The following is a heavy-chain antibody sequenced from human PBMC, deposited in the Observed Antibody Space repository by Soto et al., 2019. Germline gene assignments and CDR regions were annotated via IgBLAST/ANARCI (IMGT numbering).Heavy chain of an antibody. J-gene: IGHJ3*02. Sequence: SETLSLTCTVSGGSISSSSYYWGWIRQPPGKGLEWIGSIYYSGSTYYNPSLKSRVTISVDTSKNQFSLKLSSVTAADTAVYYCAIFVSGSYYGGGGGFGAFDIWGKGTMVTVS. CDR3: AIFVSGSYYGGGGGFGAFDI. V-gene: IGHV4-39*01. D-gene: IGHD3-10*01. CDR1: GGSISSSSYY. CDR2: IYYSGST.